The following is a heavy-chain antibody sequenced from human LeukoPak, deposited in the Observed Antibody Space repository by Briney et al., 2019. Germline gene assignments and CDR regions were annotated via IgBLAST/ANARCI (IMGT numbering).Heavy chain of an antibody. Sequence: GGSLRLSCAPPGFPLENFAMHWVGQPQGKGLNWVSLFSADGTRTSYADSVKGRFTISRDNSKNSLYLQMNSLRTEDTALYYCAKDPDYGGNSRYGMDVWGQGTTVTVSS. D-gene: IGHD4-23*01. V-gene: IGHV3-43*02. CDR1: GFPLENFA. CDR2: FSADGTRT. CDR3: AKDPDYGGNSRYGMDV. J-gene: IGHJ6*02.